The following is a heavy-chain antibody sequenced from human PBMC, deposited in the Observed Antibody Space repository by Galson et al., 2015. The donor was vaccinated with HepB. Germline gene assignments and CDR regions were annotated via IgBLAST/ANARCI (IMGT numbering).Heavy chain of an antibody. V-gene: IGHV3-30*18. J-gene: IGHJ4*02. CDR2: ISYDGSNK. Sequence: SLRLSCAASGFTFSSYGMHWVRQAPGKGLEWVAVISYDGSNKYYADSVKGRFTISRDNSKNTLYLQMNSLRAEDTAVYYCAKGRTISWESYWGQGTLVTVSS. D-gene: IGHD3-9*01. CDR1: GFTFSSYG. CDR3: AKGRTISWESY.